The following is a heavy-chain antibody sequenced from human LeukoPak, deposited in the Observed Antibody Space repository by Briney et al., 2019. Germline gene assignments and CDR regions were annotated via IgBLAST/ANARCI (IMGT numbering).Heavy chain of an antibody. D-gene: IGHD6-19*01. CDR3: ARLGTVAGHTFDY. CDR1: GFTFSSYA. Sequence: GGSLRLSCATSGFTFSSYAMSWVRQAPGKGLEWVSSISSSSSYIYYADSVKGRFTISRDNAKNSLYLQMNSLRAEDTAVYYCARLGTVAGHTFDYWGQGTLVTVSS. CDR2: ISSSSSYI. V-gene: IGHV3-21*01. J-gene: IGHJ4*02.